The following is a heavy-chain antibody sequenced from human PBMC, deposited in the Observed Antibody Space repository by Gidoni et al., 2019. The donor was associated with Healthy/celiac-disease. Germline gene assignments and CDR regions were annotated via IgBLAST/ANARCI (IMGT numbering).Heavy chain of an antibody. J-gene: IGHJ6*02. V-gene: IGHV3-30-3*01. CDR3: ARDLWTYGSGSYYIPYYYYGMDV. Sequence: QVQLVESGGGVVQPGRSLRLSCAASGFTFSSYAMHWVRQAPGKGLEWVAVISYDGSNKYYADSVKGRFTISRDNSKNTLYLQMNSLRAEDTAVYYCARDLWTYGSGSYYIPYYYYGMDVWGQGTTVTVSS. D-gene: IGHD3-10*01. CDR1: GFTFSSYA. CDR2: ISYDGSNK.